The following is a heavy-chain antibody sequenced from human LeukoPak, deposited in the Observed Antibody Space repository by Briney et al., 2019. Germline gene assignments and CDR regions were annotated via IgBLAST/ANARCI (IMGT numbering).Heavy chain of an antibody. D-gene: IGHD3-9*01. J-gene: IGHJ5*02. V-gene: IGHV4-4*07. Sequence: SETLSLTCTVSRGSISSYYWSWIRQPAGKGLEWIGRIYASGTTYYNPSLKSRVTMSVDTSKNQFSLKLSSVTAADTAVYYCARDTTFYGILTGYYSIVGFDPWGQGTLVTVSS. CDR3: ARDTTFYGILTGYYSIVGFDP. CDR1: RGSISSYY. CDR2: IYASGTT.